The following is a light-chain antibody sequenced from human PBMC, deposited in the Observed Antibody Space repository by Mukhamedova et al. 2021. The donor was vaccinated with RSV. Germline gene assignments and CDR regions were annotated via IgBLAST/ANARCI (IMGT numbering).Light chain of an antibody. CDR1: QSVSSSY. V-gene: IGKV3-20*01. CDR2: GAS. Sequence: GERATLSCRASQSVSSSYLAWYQQKPGQAPRLLIYGASSRATGIPDRFSGSGSGTDFTLTISRLEPEDFAVYYCQQYGSSHTFRQG. CDR3: QQYGSSHT. J-gene: IGKJ2*01.